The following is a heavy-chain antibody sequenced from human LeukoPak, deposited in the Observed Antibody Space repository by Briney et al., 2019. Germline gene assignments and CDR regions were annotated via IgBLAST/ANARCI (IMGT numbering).Heavy chain of an antibody. CDR2: IKKDGSER. J-gene: IGHJ5*02. Sequence: QSGGSLRLSCAASGFTFSAYWMNWVRQSPGRGLEWVASIKKDGSERYYVDSVKGRFTISRDNAKNSLYLRMSNLRSEDTATYYCARAVCTGGSCYYAWGRGTLVIVSA. CDR1: GFTFSAYW. CDR3: ARAVCTGGSCYYA. V-gene: IGHV3-7*01. D-gene: IGHD2-15*01.